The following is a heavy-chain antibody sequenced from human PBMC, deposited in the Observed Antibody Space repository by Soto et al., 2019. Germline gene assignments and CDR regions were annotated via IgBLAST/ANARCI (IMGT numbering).Heavy chain of an antibody. D-gene: IGHD2-2*02. CDR1: GFTFSSYG. CDR2: IWYDGSNK. V-gene: IGHV3-33*01. J-gene: IGHJ6*02. CDR3: ARDSVGYCSSTSCYTGYYGMDV. Sequence: PGGSLRLSCAASGFTFSSYGMHWVRQAPGKGLEWVAVIWYDGSNKYYADSVKGRFTISRDNSKNTLYLQMNSLRAEDTAVYYCARDSVGYCSSTSCYTGYYGMDVWGQGTTVTVS.